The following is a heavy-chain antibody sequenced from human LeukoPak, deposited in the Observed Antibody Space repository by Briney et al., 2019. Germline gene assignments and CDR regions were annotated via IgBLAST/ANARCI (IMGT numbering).Heavy chain of an antibody. CDR2: IYYSGST. CDR3: ARKGGGQLVNTRRWFDP. J-gene: IGHJ5*02. Sequence: SETLSLTCTVSGGSISSSSYFWGWIRQSPGKGLEWIGSIYYSGSTYYNPSLKSRVPISVDTSKNQFSLKLSSVTAADTAVYYCARKGGGQLVNTRRWFDPWGQGTLVTVSS. CDR1: GGSISSSSYF. D-gene: IGHD6-13*01. V-gene: IGHV4-39*01.